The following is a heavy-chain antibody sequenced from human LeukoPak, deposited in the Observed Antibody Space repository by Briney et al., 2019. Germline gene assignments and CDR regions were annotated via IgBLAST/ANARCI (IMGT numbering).Heavy chain of an antibody. Sequence: GGSLRLSCAASGFTFSSYEMNWVRQAPGKGLEWVSYISRSGSTIHYADSVKGRFTISRDNAKNSLYLQMNSLRAEDTAVYYCASEFLGRDGYNFGGHYYWGQGTLVTVSS. V-gene: IGHV3-48*03. D-gene: IGHD5-24*01. CDR2: ISRSGSTI. CDR3: ASEFLGRDGYNFGGHYY. CDR1: GFTFSSYE. J-gene: IGHJ4*02.